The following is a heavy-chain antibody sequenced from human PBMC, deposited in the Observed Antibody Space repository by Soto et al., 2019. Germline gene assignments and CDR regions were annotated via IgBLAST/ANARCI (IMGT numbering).Heavy chain of an antibody. V-gene: IGHV4-4*02. Sequence: SETLSLTCAVSGDSVTSNVWWSWVRQPSGKGLEWIGEAYHNGLTDYNPSLKSRVTMSVDTSKNEFSLKLTSLTAADTASYYCARDAAVPGESDRFDYWGQGTLVTVSS. CDR1: GDSVTSNVW. J-gene: IGHJ4*02. CDR2: AYHNGLT. CDR3: ARDAAVPGESDRFDY. D-gene: IGHD6-19*01.